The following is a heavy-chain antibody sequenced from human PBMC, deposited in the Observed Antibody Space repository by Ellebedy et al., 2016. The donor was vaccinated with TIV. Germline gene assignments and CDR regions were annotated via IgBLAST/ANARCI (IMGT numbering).Heavy chain of an antibody. CDR2: ISYEGRNK. CDR3: ATHYSDTSGNHYAGGY. Sequence: GESLKISCAASGFIFSSYGMHWVRQAPGKGLEWVAGISYEGRNKNYADSVKGRFTISRDNSKSTLYLQMNSLRPEDTAVYYCATHYSDTSGNHYAGGYWGQGTLGTVSS. V-gene: IGHV3-30*03. D-gene: IGHD3-22*01. J-gene: IGHJ4*02. CDR1: GFIFSSYG.